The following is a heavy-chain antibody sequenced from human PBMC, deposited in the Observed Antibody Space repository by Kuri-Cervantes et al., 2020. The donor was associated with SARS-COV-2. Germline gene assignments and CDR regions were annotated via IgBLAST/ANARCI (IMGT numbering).Heavy chain of an antibody. D-gene: IGHD4-17*01. CDR2: ISGSGSNM. CDR3: ARDKSYGVRREPFDY. J-gene: IGHJ4*02. CDR1: GFTFSSYS. Sequence: GGSLRLSCAASGFTFSSYSMNWVRQAPGKGLEWVSAISGSGSNMYYADSVKGRFIISRDNSKNTLYLQMDSLRADDTAVYFCARDKSYGVRREPFDYWGQGTPVTVSS. V-gene: IGHV3-23*01.